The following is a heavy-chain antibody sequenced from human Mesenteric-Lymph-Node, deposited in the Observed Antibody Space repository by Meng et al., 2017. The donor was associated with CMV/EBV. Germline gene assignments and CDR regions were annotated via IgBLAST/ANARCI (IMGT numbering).Heavy chain of an antibody. J-gene: IGHJ5*02. Sequence: SETLSLTCTVSGASISSYYWSWIRQPPGKGLEWIGYIYYSGSTNYNPSLKSRVTISVDTSKNQFSLKLSSVTAADTAVYYCARGVGSSSRFDPWGQGTLVTVSS. V-gene: IGHV4-59*01. CDR2: IYYSGST. CDR1: GASISSYY. D-gene: IGHD6-13*01. CDR3: ARGVGSSSRFDP.